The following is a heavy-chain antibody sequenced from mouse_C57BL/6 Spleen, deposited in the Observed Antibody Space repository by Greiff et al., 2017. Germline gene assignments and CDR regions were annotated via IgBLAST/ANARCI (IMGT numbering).Heavy chain of an antibody. CDR1: GFTFSSYG. Sequence: EVQLQQSGGDLVKPGGSLKLSCAASGFTFSSYGMSWVRQTPDKRLEWVATISSGGSYTYYPDSVKGRFTISRDNAKNTLYLQMSSLKSEDTAMYYCARGGYYGSSRDYYAMDYWGQGTSVTVSS. V-gene: IGHV5-6*01. D-gene: IGHD1-1*01. J-gene: IGHJ4*01. CDR2: ISSGGSYT. CDR3: ARGGYYGSSRDYYAMDY.